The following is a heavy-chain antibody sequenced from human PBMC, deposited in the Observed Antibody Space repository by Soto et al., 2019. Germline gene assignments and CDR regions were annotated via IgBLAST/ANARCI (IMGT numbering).Heavy chain of an antibody. J-gene: IGHJ5*02. CDR3: ARLGAFYQSLDP. CDR1: GASINDYY. D-gene: IGHD3-3*02. CDR2: SGNT. V-gene: IGHV4-59*08. Sequence: SETLSLTCTVSGASINDYYWTWIRQPPGKGLEWIGYSGNTNYNPSLKSRVTISVDTSKNQFSLRLTSVTASDTAIYYCARLGAFYQSLDPWGQGTLVTVSS.